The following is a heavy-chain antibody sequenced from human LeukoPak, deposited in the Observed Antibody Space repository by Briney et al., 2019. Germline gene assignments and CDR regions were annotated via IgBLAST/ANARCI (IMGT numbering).Heavy chain of an antibody. V-gene: IGHV1-69*06. CDR2: IIPIFGTA. Sequence: GSSVKVSCKASGGTFSSYAISWVRQAPGQGLEWMGGIIPIFGTANYAQKFQGRVTITADKSTSIAYMELSSLRSEDTAVYYCARVGSASGSQNWFDPWGQGTLVTVSS. D-gene: IGHD3-10*01. CDR1: GGTFSSYA. J-gene: IGHJ5*02. CDR3: ARVGSASGSQNWFDP.